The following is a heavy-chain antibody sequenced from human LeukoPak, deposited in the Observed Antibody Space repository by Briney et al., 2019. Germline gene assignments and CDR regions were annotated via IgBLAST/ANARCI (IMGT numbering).Heavy chain of an antibody. V-gene: IGHV5-51*01. CDR3: ARQNWNYHWGAFDI. D-gene: IGHD1-7*01. CDR1: GYSFIDYW. J-gene: IGHJ3*02. CDR2: IYPRDSDT. Sequence: GEPLKISCKGSGYSFIDYWIGWVRQMPGKGLEWMGIIYPRDSDTIYSPSFQGQVTISADKSISTAYLQWSSLKASDTAMYYCARQNWNYHWGAFDIWGQGTMVTVSS.